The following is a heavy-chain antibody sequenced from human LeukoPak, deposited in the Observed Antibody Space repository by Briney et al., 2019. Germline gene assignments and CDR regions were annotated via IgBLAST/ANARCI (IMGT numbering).Heavy chain of an antibody. Sequence: SETLSLTCAVYGGSFSGYYWSWIRQPPGKGLEWIGEINHSGSTNYNPSLKSRVTISVDTSKNQFSLKLGSVTAADTAVYYCARGRGKWIQLWLSWGQGTLVTVSS. CDR1: GGSFSGYY. J-gene: IGHJ4*02. V-gene: IGHV4-34*01. CDR3: ARGRGKWIQLWLS. D-gene: IGHD5-18*01. CDR2: INHSGST.